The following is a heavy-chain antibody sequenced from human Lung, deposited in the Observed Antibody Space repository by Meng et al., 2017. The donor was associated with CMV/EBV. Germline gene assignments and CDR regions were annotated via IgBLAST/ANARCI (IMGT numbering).Heavy chain of an antibody. CDR2: ISSSSTYI. CDR1: GFNFRTYS. V-gene: IGHV3-21*01. Sequence: GGSLRLSCAASGFNFRTYSMNWVRQAPGKGLEWVSSISSSSTYIYYADSVKGRFTISKDNAKNSLYQQMNSLRAEDTAVYYCARRTGSSGWYGRGYWGQGTLVTVSS. J-gene: IGHJ4*02. D-gene: IGHD6-19*01. CDR3: ARRTGSSGWYGRGY.